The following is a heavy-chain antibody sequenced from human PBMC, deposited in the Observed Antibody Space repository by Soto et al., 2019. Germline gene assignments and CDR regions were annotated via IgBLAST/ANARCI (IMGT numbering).Heavy chain of an antibody. CDR2: INPSGGRT. CDR1: GYTFTTYH. D-gene: IGHD4-17*01. J-gene: IGHJ4*02. V-gene: IGHV1-46*01. CDR3: ARATVTTMVDYFDY. Sequence: QVQLVQSGAEGKKPGASVKVSCKASGYTFTTYHMHWVRQAPGQGLEWMGIINPSGGRTSYPQKFQGRVTMTRDTSTSTVYMELSSLRSEDTAVYYCARATVTTMVDYFDYWGQGTLVTVSS.